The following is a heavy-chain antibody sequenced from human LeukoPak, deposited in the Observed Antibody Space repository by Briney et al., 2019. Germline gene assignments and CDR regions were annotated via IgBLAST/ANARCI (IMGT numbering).Heavy chain of an antibody. V-gene: IGHV3-66*01. Sequence: PGGSLRLSCAASEFSVGSNYMTWVRQAPGKGLEWVSLIYSGGSTYYADSVKGRFTISRDNSKNTLYLQMNSLRVEDTAVYYCAKVRWDNSGWYYSDSWGQGTLVTVSS. CDR2: IYSGGST. J-gene: IGHJ4*02. CDR1: EFSVGSNY. D-gene: IGHD6-19*01. CDR3: AKVRWDNSGWYYSDS.